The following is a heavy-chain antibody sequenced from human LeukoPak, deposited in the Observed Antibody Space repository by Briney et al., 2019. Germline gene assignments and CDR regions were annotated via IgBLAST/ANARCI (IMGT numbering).Heavy chain of an antibody. V-gene: IGHV4-39*01. CDR3: ARREMATIKSSYAFDI. Sequence: PSETLSHTCTVSGGSISSSSYYWGWIRQPPGKGLEWIGSIYYSGGTYYNPSLKSRVTISVDTSKNQFSLKLSSVTAADTAVYYCARREMATIKSSYAFDIWGQGTMVTVSS. CDR1: GGSISSSSYY. CDR2: IYYSGGT. J-gene: IGHJ3*02. D-gene: IGHD5-24*01.